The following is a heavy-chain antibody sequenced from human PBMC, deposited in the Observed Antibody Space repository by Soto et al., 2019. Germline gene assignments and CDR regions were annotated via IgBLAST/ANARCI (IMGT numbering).Heavy chain of an antibody. Sequence: GGSLRLSCAASGFTFSSYGMHWVRQAPGKGLEWVAVIWYDGSNKYYADSVRGRFTISRDNSKNTLYLQMNSLRAEDTAVYYCARECGYSSGWHTGYFDYWGQGALVTAPQ. CDR2: IWYDGSNK. D-gene: IGHD6-19*01. J-gene: IGHJ4*02. V-gene: IGHV3-33*01. CDR3: ARECGYSSGWHTGYFDY. CDR1: GFTFSSYG.